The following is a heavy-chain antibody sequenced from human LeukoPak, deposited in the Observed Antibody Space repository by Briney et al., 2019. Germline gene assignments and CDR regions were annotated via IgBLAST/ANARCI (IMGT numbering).Heavy chain of an antibody. D-gene: IGHD3-16*01. Sequence: GGSLRLSCAASGFTFSSYSMNWVRQAPGKGLEWVSSISSSSSYIYYADSVKGRFTISRDNAKNSLYLQMNSLRAEDTALYHCARGYVRDIKNWFDPWGQGTLVTVSS. CDR2: ISSSSSYI. J-gene: IGHJ5*02. V-gene: IGHV3-21*04. CDR1: GFTFSSYS. CDR3: ARGYVRDIKNWFDP.